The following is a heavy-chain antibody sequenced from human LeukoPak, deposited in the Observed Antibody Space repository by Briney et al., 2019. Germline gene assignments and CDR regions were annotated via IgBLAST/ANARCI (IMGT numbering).Heavy chain of an antibody. CDR1: GYTFTNYG. J-gene: IGHJ1*01. Sequence: GASVKVSCKASGYTFTNYGISWVRQAPGQGLELMGWVSAHNGNTNYVQKLQGRVTMTTDTSTSTAYMELRSLRSDDTAVYYCARGQNWNYASGHWGQGTQVIVSS. CDR2: VSAHNGNT. V-gene: IGHV1-18*01. CDR3: ARGQNWNYASGH. D-gene: IGHD1-7*01.